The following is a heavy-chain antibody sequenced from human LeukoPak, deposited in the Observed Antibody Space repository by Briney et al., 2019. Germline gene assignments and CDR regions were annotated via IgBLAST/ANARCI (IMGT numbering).Heavy chain of an antibody. CDR2: ISAYNGNT. CDR1: GYTFTSYG. J-gene: IGHJ6*03. D-gene: IGHD1-26*01. Sequence: ASVKVSFKASGYTFTSYGISWVRQAPGQGLEWMGWISAYNGNTNYAQKLQGRVTMTTDTSTSTAYMELRSLRSDDTAVYYCARGVGYYYYYYMDVWGKGTTVTVSS. CDR3: ARGVGYYYYYYMDV. V-gene: IGHV1-18*01.